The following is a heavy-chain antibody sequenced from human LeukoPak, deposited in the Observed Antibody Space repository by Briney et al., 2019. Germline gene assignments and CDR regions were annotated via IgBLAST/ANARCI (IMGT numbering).Heavy chain of an antibody. J-gene: IGHJ4*02. CDR2: ISGSGGIT. D-gene: IGHD2-21*02. CDR1: GFTFSTYA. Sequence: PGGSLRLSCAASGFTFSTYAMSWVRQAPGKGLEWVSAISGSGGITYYADSVKGRFTISRDNSKNTLYLQMNSLRAEDTAVYYCAKDWAIVVVTEAYFDYWGQGTLVTVSS. V-gene: IGHV3-23*01. CDR3: AKDWAIVVVTEAYFDY.